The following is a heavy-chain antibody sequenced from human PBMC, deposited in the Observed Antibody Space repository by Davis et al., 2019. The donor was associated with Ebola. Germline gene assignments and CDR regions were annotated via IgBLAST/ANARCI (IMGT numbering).Heavy chain of an antibody. CDR1: GYTFTTYD. CDR3: ARDSSLLWGIRY. J-gene: IGHJ4*02. D-gene: IGHD3-16*01. CDR2: MNPHSGNT. V-gene: IGHV1-8*01. Sequence: AASVKVSCKASGYTFTTYDITWVRQATGQGLEWMGWMNPHSGNTGYAQKFQGRFTMTRDTSISTAYMELSSLTSEDTAVYYCARDSSLLWGIRYWGQGTLVTVSS.